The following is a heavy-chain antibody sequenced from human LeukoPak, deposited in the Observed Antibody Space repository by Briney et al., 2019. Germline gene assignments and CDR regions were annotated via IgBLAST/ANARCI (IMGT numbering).Heavy chain of an antibody. J-gene: IGHJ3*01. D-gene: IGHD2-8*02. CDR3: ARGGDESTGPYVSLHF. V-gene: IGHV1-2*02. CDR2: INPKSGAT. Sequence: ASVKVSCKASGYTFDENHIHWVRQAPGQGPEWMGWINPKSGATDSAQQFQGRLTMTRDTSIGTASMGLSGLRLDDTGNYYCARGGDESTGPYVSLHFWGQGKMVTVFS. CDR1: GYTFDENH.